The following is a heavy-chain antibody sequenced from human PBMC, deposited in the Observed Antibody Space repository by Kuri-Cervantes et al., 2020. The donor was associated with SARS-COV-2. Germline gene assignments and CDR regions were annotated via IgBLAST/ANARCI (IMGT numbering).Heavy chain of an antibody. D-gene: IGHD1-26*01. Sequence: GGSLRLSCAASGFTFSSYSMNWVRQAPGKGLEWVSSISSSSSYIYYADSVKGRFTIPRDNAKNSLYLQMNSLRAEDTAVYYCASEDSGSYFRGRGMFDPWGQGTLVTVSS. CDR1: GFTFSSYS. V-gene: IGHV3-21*01. J-gene: IGHJ5*02. CDR3: ASEDSGSYFRGRGMFDP. CDR2: ISSSSSYI.